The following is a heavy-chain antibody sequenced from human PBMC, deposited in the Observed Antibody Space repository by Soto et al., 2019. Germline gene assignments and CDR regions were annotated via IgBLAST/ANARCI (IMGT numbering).Heavy chain of an antibody. CDR2: ISHDGSNK. CDR1: GFTFNNYG. Sequence: PGGSLILSCAATGFTFNNYGMNWVRPAPGKGLEWVAVISHDGSNKYYADSVKGRFTISRDNSKNTLYLQMDSLRAEDTAVYYCAKDGYRLAATGSPFDYWGQGTLVTVSS. D-gene: IGHD6-13*01. CDR3: AKDGYRLAATGSPFDY. V-gene: IGHV3-30*18. J-gene: IGHJ4*02.